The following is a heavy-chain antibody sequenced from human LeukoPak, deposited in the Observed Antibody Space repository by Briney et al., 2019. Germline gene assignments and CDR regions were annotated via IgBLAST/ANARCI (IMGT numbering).Heavy chain of an antibody. J-gene: IGHJ4*02. CDR1: AFTFSSYA. CDR2: ISTNGGNT. V-gene: IGHV3-64*01. Sequence: PGGSRRLSCAASAFTFSSYAMHWVRQAPGKGLEYVSSISTNGGNTYYANSVKGRFTISRDNSKNMLYLQMGSLRAEDMALYYCARDSMTTVTTYTFGDYWGQGTLVTVSS. CDR3: ARDSMTTVTTYTFGDY. D-gene: IGHD4-17*01.